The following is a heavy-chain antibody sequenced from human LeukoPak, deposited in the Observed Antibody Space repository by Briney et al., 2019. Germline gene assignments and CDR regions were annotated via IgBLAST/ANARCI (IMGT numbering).Heavy chain of an antibody. V-gene: IGHV3-23*01. CDR3: AKGRPTHSSSSGYYFDY. D-gene: IGHD6-6*01. J-gene: IGHJ4*02. CDR2: IGASGEST. CDR1: GFTFSVAA. Sequence: PGGSLRLSCAASGFTFSVAAMTWVRQAPGKGLEWVSLIGASGESTYYADSVKGRFTISRDNSKNTLSLQMNSLRAEDTAVYYCAKGRPTHSSSSGYYFDYWGQGTLVTVSS.